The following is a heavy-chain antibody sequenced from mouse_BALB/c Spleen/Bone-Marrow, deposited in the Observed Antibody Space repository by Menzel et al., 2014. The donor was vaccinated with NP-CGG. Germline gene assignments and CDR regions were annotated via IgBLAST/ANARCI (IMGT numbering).Heavy chain of an antibody. CDR3: AREATYYAYFDY. CDR1: GYTFTSST. J-gene: IGHJ2*01. Sequence: QVQLQQSAGELARPGASVKMSCKASGYTFTSSTILWVKQRPGQGLEWIGYINPTRGYTDYNQKFKDKTTLTADKSSSTAYMQLSSLTSEDSAVYYCAREATYYAYFDYWGQGTILTVSS. D-gene: IGHD1-1*01. CDR2: INPTRGYT. V-gene: IGHV1-4*02.